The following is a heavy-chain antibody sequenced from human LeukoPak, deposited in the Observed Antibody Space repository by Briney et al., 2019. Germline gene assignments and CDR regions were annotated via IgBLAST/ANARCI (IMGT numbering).Heavy chain of an antibody. D-gene: IGHD6-13*01. Sequence: GGSPRLSCAASGFTFSSYAMHWVRQAPGKGLEWVAVISYDGSIEAYADSVRGRFTVSRDKSKNTLYLQMNSLRVEDTAVYSCARGRGLISAADYFDYWGQGTLVTVSS. CDR2: ISYDGSIE. CDR3: ARGRGLISAADYFDY. CDR1: GFTFSSYA. J-gene: IGHJ4*02. V-gene: IGHV3-30*04.